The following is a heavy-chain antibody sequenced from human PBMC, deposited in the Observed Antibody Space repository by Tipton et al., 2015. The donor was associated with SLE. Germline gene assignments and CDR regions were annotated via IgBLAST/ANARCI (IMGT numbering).Heavy chain of an antibody. CDR1: GGSFSGYY. V-gene: IGHV4-34*01. J-gene: IGHJ3*02. Sequence: LSLTCAVYGGSFSGYYWSWIRQPPGKGLEWIGEINHSGSTNYNPSLKSRVTISVGTSKNQFSLKLSSVTAADTAVYYCARRPVPYSSSWVDAFDIWGQGTMVTVSS. CDR2: INHSGST. D-gene: IGHD6-13*01. CDR3: ARRPVPYSSSWVDAFDI.